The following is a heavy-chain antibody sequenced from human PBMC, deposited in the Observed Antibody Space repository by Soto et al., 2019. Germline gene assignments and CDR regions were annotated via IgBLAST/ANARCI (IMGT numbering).Heavy chain of an antibody. V-gene: IGHV3-30*18. CDR1: GFTFSSYG. Sequence: QVQLVESGGGVVQPGRSLRLSCAASGFTFSSYGMHWVRQAPGKGLEWVAVISYDGSNKYYADSVKGRFTISRDNSKNTLYLQMNSLRAGDTAVYYCAKSRAYYDFWSGSAFDYWGQGTLVTVSS. CDR3: AKSRAYYDFWSGSAFDY. CDR2: ISYDGSNK. J-gene: IGHJ4*02. D-gene: IGHD3-3*01.